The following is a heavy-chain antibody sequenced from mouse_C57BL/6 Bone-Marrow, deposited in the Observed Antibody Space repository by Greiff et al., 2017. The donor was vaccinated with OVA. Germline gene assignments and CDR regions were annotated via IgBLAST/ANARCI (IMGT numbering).Heavy chain of an antibody. CDR2: IHPNSGST. CDR3: ARSDHYYGSSLFAY. V-gene: IGHV1-64*01. Sequence: QVQLQQPGAELVKPGASVKLSCKASGYTFTSYWMHWVKQRPGPGLEWIGMIHPNSGSTNYNEKFKSKATLTVDKSSSTAYMQLSSLTSEDSAVYYCARSDHYYGSSLFAYWGQGTLVTVSA. J-gene: IGHJ3*01. D-gene: IGHD1-1*01. CDR1: GYTFTSYW.